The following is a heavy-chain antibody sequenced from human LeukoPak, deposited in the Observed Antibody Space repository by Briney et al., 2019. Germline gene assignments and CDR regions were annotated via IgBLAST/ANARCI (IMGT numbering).Heavy chain of an antibody. Sequence: KTSETLSLNCTVSGCSFTSGGYFWSWIGQHPGKVLEWIGYIYYSVSTYYNPSLKSRVTIPIDTSKKQFSLDLNSVTAADTAVYYCARGISYGFVYWGQGTLVTVSS. CDR1: GCSFTSGGYF. CDR3: ARGISYGFVY. V-gene: IGHV4-31*03. CDR2: IYYSVST. J-gene: IGHJ4*02. D-gene: IGHD5-18*01.